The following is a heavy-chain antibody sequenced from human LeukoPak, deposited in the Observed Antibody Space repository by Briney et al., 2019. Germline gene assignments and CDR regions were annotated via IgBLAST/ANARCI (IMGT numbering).Heavy chain of an antibody. D-gene: IGHD4-17*01. CDR3: ARAFKLTTVTTYSSLMDV. V-gene: IGHV1-2*02. J-gene: IGHJ6*03. CDR2: INPNSGGT. CDR1: GYTFTSYD. Sequence: GASVKVSCKASGYTFTSYDINWVRQATGQGLEWMGWINPNSGGTNYAQKFQGRVTMTRDTSISTAYMELSRLRSDDTAVYYCARAFKLTTVTTYSSLMDVWGKGTTVTVSS.